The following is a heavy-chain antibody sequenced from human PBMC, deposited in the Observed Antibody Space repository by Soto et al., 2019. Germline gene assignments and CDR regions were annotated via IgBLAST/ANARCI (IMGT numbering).Heavy chain of an antibody. CDR2: ISYDGSNK. D-gene: IGHD3-3*01. CDR3: AKDGAYYDFWSGYYPYYYYGMDV. J-gene: IGHJ6*02. Sequence: GSLRLSCAASGFTFSSYGMHWVRQAPGKGLEWVAVISYDGSNKYYADSVKGRFTISRGNSKNTLYLQMNSLRAEDTAVYYCAKDGAYYDFWSGYYPYYYYGMDVWGQGTTVTVSS. V-gene: IGHV3-30*18. CDR1: GFTFSSYG.